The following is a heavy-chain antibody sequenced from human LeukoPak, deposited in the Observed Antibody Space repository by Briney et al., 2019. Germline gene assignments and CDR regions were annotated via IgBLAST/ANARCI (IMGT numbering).Heavy chain of an antibody. CDR2: INTNTGNP. CDR1: GYTFTNYA. D-gene: IGHD3-3*01. J-gene: IGHJ4*02. V-gene: IGHV7-4-1*02. CDR3: ARDNRVLRFLEWHKPDY. Sequence: ASVKVSCKASGYTFTNYAMNWVRQAPGQGLEWMGWINTNTGNPTYAQGFTGRFVFSLDTSVSTAYLQINSLKAEDTAVYYCARDNRVLRFLEWHKPDYWGQGTLVTVSS.